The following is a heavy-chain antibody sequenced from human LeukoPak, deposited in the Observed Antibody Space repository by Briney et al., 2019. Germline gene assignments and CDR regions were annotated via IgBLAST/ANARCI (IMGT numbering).Heavy chain of an antibody. J-gene: IGHJ6*02. CDR3: TTGYFDSYGMDV. V-gene: IGHV3-15*01. CDR1: GFTFSSYA. D-gene: IGHD3-9*01. Sequence: GGSLRLSCAASGFTFSSYAMHWVRQAPGKGLEWVGRIKSKTDGGTTDYAAPVKGRFTISRDDSKNTLYLQMNSLKTEDTAVYYCTTGYFDSYGMDVWGQGTTVTVSS. CDR2: IKSKTDGGTT.